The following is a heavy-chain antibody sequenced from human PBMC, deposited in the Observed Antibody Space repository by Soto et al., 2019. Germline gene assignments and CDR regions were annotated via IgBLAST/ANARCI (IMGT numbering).Heavy chain of an antibody. CDR2: IKTEGSVA. J-gene: IGHJ5*02. CDR3: ARGISGSYSWFDP. Sequence: GGFVRLSFAASWLTFRSYWMHWVPQAPGEGLVWVSRIKTEGSVAMYVDSVKGRFTISRDNAKNTLYLQMNSLRAEDTAVYYCARGISGSYSWFDPWGQGTLVTVSS. CDR1: WLTFRSYW. V-gene: IGHV3-74*03. D-gene: IGHD1-26*01.